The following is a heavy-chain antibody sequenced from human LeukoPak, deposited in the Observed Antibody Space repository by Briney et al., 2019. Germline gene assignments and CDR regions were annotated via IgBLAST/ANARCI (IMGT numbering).Heavy chain of an antibody. D-gene: IGHD3-10*01. V-gene: IGHV1-8*01. Sequence: ASVKVSCKASGYTFTSYEIQWLRQATGQGPEWMGWMNPNSSNTGSAQNFQGRVTMTRDTSTSTVYMELSSLRSEDTAVYYCASPVGFGEFVFDYWGQGTLVTVSS. CDR1: GYTFTSYE. J-gene: IGHJ4*02. CDR3: ASPVGFGEFVFDY. CDR2: MNPNSSNT.